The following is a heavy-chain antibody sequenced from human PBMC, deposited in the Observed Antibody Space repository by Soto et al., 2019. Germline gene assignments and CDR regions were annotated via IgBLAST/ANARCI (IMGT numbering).Heavy chain of an antibody. CDR2: ISGYNGNT. CDR1: GYIFTNYG. V-gene: IGHV1-18*01. CDR3: ARDLRGTGWYDY. D-gene: IGHD6-19*01. J-gene: IGHJ4*01. Sequence: ASVKVSCKASGYIFTNYGISWVRQAPGQGLEWMGWISGYNGNTNYAQNLQGRITMITGTSTSTAYMELRSLRSDDTAVYYCARDLRGTGWYDYWGQGTLVNVSS.